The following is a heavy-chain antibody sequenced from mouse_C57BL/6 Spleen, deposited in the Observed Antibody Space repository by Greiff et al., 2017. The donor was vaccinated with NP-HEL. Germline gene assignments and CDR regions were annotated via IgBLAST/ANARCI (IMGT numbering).Heavy chain of an antibody. CDR1: GYTFTSYW. J-gene: IGHJ1*03. D-gene: IGHD1-1*02. V-gene: IGHV1-52*01. Sequence: VQLQQSGAELVRPGSSVKLSCKASGYTFTSYWMHWVKQRPIQGLEWIGNIDPSDSETHYNQKFKDKATLTVDKSSSTAYMQLSSLTSEDSAVDYCARGGWDWYFDVWGTGTTVTVSS. CDR3: ARGGWDWYFDV. CDR2: IDPSDSET.